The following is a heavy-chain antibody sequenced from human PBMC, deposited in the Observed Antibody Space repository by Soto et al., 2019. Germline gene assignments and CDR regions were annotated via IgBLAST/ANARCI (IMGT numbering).Heavy chain of an antibody. D-gene: IGHD1-1*01. CDR1: GGSISSYY. CDR3: ARSDWNDRRGYFYY. Sequence: QVQLQESGPGLVKPSETLSLTCTVSGGSISSYYWSWIRQPPGKGLEWIGYIYYSGSTNYNPSLKSRVTISVDTSKNQFSLKLSSVTAADTAVYYCARSDWNDRRGYFYYWGQGTLVTVSS. J-gene: IGHJ4*02. CDR2: IYYSGST. V-gene: IGHV4-59*01.